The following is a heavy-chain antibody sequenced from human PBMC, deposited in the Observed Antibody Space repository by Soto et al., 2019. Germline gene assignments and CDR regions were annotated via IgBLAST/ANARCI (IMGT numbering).Heavy chain of an antibody. Sequence: QVQLVESGGGVVQPGRSLRLSCAASGFTFSSYGMHWVRQAPGKGLEWVAVISYDGSNKYYADSVKGRFTISRDNSKNTLYLQMNSLRAEDTAVYYCAKGDRAGTRRITIFGVVADWGQGTLVTVSS. CDR2: ISYDGSNK. CDR3: AKGDRAGTRRITIFGVVAD. J-gene: IGHJ4*02. CDR1: GFTFSSYG. V-gene: IGHV3-30*18. D-gene: IGHD3-3*01.